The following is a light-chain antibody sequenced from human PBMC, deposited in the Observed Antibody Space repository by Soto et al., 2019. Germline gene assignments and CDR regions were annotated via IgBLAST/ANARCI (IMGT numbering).Light chain of an antibody. CDR3: QQSYSTPRT. V-gene: IGKV1-39*01. CDR2: AAS. J-gene: IGKJ1*01. CDR1: QSISSY. Sequence: DIQRTQSPSSLSASVGDRVTITCRASQSISSYLNWYQQKPGKAPKLLIYAASSLQSGVPSRFSGSGSGTDFTLTISSLQLEDFATYYCQQSYSTPRTFGQGTKVEIK.